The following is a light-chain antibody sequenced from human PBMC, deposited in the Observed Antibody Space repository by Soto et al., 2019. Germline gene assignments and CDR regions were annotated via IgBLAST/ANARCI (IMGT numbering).Light chain of an antibody. Sequence: EIVWTKSPATRALSPGERATLSCRASQSGSSYLAWYQQKPGQAPRLLIYDASYRATGITARFSGSGSGTDYTMTISNRAREDYTIYYCPQRSNWPPFVSCGQGTEMDIK. CDR2: DAS. CDR3: PQRSNWPPFVS. CDR1: QSGSSY. J-gene: IGKJ1*01. V-gene: IGKV3-11*01.